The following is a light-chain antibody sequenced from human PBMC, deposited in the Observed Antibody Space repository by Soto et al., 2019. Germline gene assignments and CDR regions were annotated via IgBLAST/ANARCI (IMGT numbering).Light chain of an antibody. Sequence: DIQMTQSPSSLSASVGDTVTITCRASQVITNRLAWYQQKPGKPPNLLSHAASTLQSGVPSRFSGSGSRTDFTLTISSLQPEDVATYYCHNYNSVPHTFGGGTKVESK. CDR3: HNYNSVPHT. V-gene: IGKV1-27*01. CDR1: QVITNR. J-gene: IGKJ4*01. CDR2: AAS.